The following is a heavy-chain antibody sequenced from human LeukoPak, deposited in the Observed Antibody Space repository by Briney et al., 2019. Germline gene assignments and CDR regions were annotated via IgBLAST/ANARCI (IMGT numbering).Heavy chain of an antibody. CDR1: GDSISNNY. CDR3: TSDRGGSSWYNYYDA. V-gene: IGHV4-4*07. J-gene: IGHJ4*02. D-gene: IGHD6-13*01. CDR2: IHFNGNT. Sequence: SETLSLTCTVSGDSISNNYWSWIRQPAGKGLEWISRIHFNGNTDYNPSLKSRFTTSIDTPSTQFSLKLSSVTPADTAVFYCTSDRGGSSWYNYYDAWGQEILVTVLS.